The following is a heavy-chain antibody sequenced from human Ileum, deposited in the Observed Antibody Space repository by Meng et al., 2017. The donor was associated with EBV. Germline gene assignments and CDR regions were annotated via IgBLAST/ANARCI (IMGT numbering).Heavy chain of an antibody. V-gene: IGHV3-23*01. CDR3: AKAATIIRGALDY. Sequence: VSGGGLVEPGGSLSLSCAASGFTFTSYAMNWVRQAPGKGLEWVSVISGSGGTTYYADSVKGRFTISSDSSKNTVFLQMNSLRAEDTAVYYCAKAATIIRGALDYWGQGTLVTVSS. CDR2: ISGSGGTT. D-gene: IGHD3-10*01. J-gene: IGHJ4*02. CDR1: GFTFTSYA.